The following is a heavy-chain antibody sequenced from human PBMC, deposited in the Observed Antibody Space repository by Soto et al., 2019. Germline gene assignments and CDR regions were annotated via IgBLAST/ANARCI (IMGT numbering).Heavy chain of an antibody. CDR2: ITSRSATI. CDR1: GFTFSTYS. V-gene: IGHV3-48*02. CDR3: ARDNGWVLDY. Sequence: PGGSLRLSCAASGFTFSTYSMNWVRQAPGKGLEWVSYITSRSATIYYADSVKGRFTISRDNAENSLYLEMNSLRDEDTAVYYCARDNGWVLDYWGQGSLVTVSS. J-gene: IGHJ4*02. D-gene: IGHD3-16*01.